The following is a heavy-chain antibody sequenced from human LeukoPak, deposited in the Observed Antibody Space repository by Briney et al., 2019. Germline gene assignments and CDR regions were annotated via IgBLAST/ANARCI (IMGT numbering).Heavy chain of an antibody. CDR2: INTDGSSA. J-gene: IGHJ3*01. V-gene: IGHV3-74*01. Sequence: GGSLRLSCATSGFTFSSYWMHWVRQAPGKGLVWVSRINTDGSSATYADSVRGRFTISRDNAKNSLYLQMNSLSAEDTAVFYCARFRRGYTFEDAFDLWGQGTMVTVSS. CDR3: ARFRRGYTFEDAFDL. CDR1: GFTFSSYW. D-gene: IGHD5-18*01.